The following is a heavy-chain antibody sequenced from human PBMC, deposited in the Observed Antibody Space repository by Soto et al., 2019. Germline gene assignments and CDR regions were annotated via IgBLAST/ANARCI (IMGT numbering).Heavy chain of an antibody. V-gene: IGHV4-4*02. J-gene: IGHJ4*02. D-gene: IGHD3-9*01. CDR3: AGELTKSPEYFDM. CDR1: GGSISSRNW. CDR2: IYYSGMT. Sequence: SVTLSLTCGVSGGSISSRNWWSWVRQPPGKGLGRIGYIYYSGMTAYNPSLNSRIIISIDTSKNQFSLSLNSLNAADTAVYYCAGELTKSPEYFDMWGPGTLLAVFS.